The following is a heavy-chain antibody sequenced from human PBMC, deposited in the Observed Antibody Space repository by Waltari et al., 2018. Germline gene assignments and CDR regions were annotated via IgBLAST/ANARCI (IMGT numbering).Heavy chain of an antibody. Sequence: QVQLQESGPGLVKPSETLALTCTASGGPISSYYWSWIRQPPGKGLEWIGYIYYSGSTNYNPSLKSRVTISVDTSKNQFSLKLSSVTAADTAVYYCARGMLRHLNWFDPWGQGTLVTVSS. CDR2: IYYSGST. CDR3: ARGMLRHLNWFDP. D-gene: IGHD3-3*01. V-gene: IGHV4-59*01. CDR1: GGPISSYY. J-gene: IGHJ5*02.